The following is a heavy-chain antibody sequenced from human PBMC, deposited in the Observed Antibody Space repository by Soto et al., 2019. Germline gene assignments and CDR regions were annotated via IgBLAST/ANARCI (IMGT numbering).Heavy chain of an antibody. J-gene: IGHJ3*02. CDR3: ARGNSGAFDI. CDR2: MNPLNGDT. V-gene: IGHV1-3*01. D-gene: IGHD6-19*01. Sequence: ASVKVSCKASGYTLTTYSMHWVRQAPGQRLEWMGWMNPLNGDTKYSQRFQGRLTIIRDTSASTAYMELSSLRSEDTAIYYCARGNSGAFDIWGRGTMVTVSS. CDR1: GYTLTTYS.